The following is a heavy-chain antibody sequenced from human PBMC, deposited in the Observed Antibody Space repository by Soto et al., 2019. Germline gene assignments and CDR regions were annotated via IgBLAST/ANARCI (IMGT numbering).Heavy chain of an antibody. CDR2: ISSSSSYI. J-gene: IGHJ6*02. V-gene: IGHV3-21*01. D-gene: IGHD3-10*01. CDR3: ARAMYYYGSGSYYWALIYGMEV. Sequence: EVQLVESGGGLVKPGGSLRLSCAASGFTFSSYSMNWVRQAPGKGLEWVSSISSSSSYIYYADSVKGRFTIPRDNAKNSLYLQMNSLRAEDTAVYYCARAMYYYGSGSYYWALIYGMEVWGQGTTVTVSS. CDR1: GFTFSSYS.